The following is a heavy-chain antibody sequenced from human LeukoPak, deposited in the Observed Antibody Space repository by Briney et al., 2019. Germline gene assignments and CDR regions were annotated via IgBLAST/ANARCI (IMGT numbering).Heavy chain of an antibody. J-gene: IGHJ5*02. CDR2: ISAYNGNT. CDR1: GYTFTSYG. V-gene: IGHV1-18*01. Sequence: GASVKVSCKASGYTFTSYGISWVRQAPGQGLEWMGWISAYNGNTNYAQKLQGRVTMTADTSTSTAYMELRSLRSDDTAVYYCARGGDILTGLPRGWFDPWGQGTLVTVSS. D-gene: IGHD3-9*01. CDR3: ARGGDILTGLPRGWFDP.